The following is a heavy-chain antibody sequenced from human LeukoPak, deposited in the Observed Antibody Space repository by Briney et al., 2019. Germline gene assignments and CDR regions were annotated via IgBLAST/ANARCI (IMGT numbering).Heavy chain of an antibody. Sequence: GGSLRLSCAGSGFTFSSHGMAWVRQAPGKGLEWVSGISWNSGSIGYADSVKGRFTISRDNSKNTLYLQMNSLRAEDTAVYYCATQHWFDPWGQGTLVTVSS. D-gene: IGHD2-2*01. V-gene: IGHV3-23*01. CDR1: GFTFSSHG. CDR2: ISWNSGSI. CDR3: ATQHWFDP. J-gene: IGHJ5*02.